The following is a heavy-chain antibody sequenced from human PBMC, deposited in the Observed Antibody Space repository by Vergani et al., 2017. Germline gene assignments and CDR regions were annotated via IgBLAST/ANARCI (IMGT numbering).Heavy chain of an antibody. CDR1: GYSFTSYW. D-gene: IGHD1-1*01. Sequence: EVQLVQSGAEVKKPGESLTISCKGSGYSFTSYWIGWVRQMPGKGLEWMGIIYPGDSDTRYSPSFQGQVTISADKSISTAYLQWSSLKASDTAMYYCARLDRSWNEAGPAYTWGQGTLVTVSS. CDR3: ARLDRSWNEAGPAYT. CDR2: IYPGDSDT. J-gene: IGHJ5*02. V-gene: IGHV5-51*01.